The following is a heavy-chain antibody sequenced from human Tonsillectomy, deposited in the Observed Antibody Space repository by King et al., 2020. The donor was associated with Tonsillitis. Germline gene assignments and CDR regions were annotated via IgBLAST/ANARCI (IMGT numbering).Heavy chain of an antibody. CDR2: IKQDGSEE. CDR1: GFTFRNYW. CDR3: AREPDFAGSYSDY. D-gene: IGHD1-26*01. J-gene: IGHJ4*02. Sequence: QLVQSGGGLVQPGGSLKLSCAGAGFTFRNYWMSWVRQAPGKGLEWVANIKQDGSEENYADSVKGRFTISRDNAQSSLFLQMNSLGAEDTAVYYFAREPDFAGSYSDYWGQGTLVTVSS. V-gene: IGHV3-7*03.